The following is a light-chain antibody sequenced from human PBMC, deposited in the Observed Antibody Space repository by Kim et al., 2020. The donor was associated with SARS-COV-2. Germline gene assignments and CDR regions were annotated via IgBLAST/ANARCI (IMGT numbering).Light chain of an antibody. CDR2: KAS. CDR1: QTISSW. V-gene: IGKV1-5*03. J-gene: IGKJ2*01. Sequence: DIQMTQSPSILSASVGDRVTITCRASQTISSWLAWYQQKPGKAPKLLIYKASSLESGVPLRFSGSGSGTQFTLTISSLQPDDFATYYCQHYYSYPYTFGQGTKLEI. CDR3: QHYYSYPYT.